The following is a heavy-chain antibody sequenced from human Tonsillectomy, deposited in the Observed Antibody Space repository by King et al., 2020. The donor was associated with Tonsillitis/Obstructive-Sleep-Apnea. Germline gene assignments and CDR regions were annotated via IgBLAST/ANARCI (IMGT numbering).Heavy chain of an antibody. CDR3: AKGGVGGYFDL. CDR2: ISGSGGCT. CDR1: GFTFSSYA. J-gene: IGHJ2*01. V-gene: IGHV3-23*04. D-gene: IGHD2-15*01. Sequence: VQLVESGGGLVQPGGSLRLSCAASGFTFSSYAMSWVRQAPGKGLECVSAISGSGGCTYYADSVKGRFTISRGNSKNTLYLQINSLRAEDTAGYYCAKGGVGGYFDLWGRGTLVAVSS.